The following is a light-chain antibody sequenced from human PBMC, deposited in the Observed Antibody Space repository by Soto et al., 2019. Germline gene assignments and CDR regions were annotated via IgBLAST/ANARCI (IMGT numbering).Light chain of an antibody. CDR3: CSYAGSSTNWV. CDR1: SSDVGSYNL. CDR2: EVS. V-gene: IGLV2-23*02. J-gene: IGLJ3*02. Sequence: QSALTQPASVSGSPGQSITISCTGTSSDVGSYNLVSWDQQHPGKAPKLMIYEVSKRPSGVSNRFSGSKSGNTASLTISGLQAEDEADYYCCSYAGSSTNWVFGGGTQLTVL.